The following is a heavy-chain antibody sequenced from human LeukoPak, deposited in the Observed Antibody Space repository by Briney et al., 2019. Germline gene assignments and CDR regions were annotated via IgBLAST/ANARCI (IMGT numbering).Heavy chain of an antibody. J-gene: IGHJ4*02. CDR2: LRYDGSNK. Sequence: PGGPLRLSCAPSDFTFKGFGMNWCARAPGKGLRGLAFLRYDGSNKYYADSVKGRFTISRDNSKNTLYLQMNSLRAEDTAVYYCAKDLTYYYGSGKSSWGQGTLVTVSS. D-gene: IGHD3-10*01. CDR3: AKDLTYYYGSGKSS. CDR1: DFTFKGFG. V-gene: IGHV3-30*02.